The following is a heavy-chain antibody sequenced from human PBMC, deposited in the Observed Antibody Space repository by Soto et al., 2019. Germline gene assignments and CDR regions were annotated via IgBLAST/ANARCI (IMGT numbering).Heavy chain of an antibody. CDR2: ISYDGSNK. V-gene: IGHV3-30*18. D-gene: IGHD6-19*01. CDR3: AKAGAVAGRKYYFEY. J-gene: IGHJ4*02. Sequence: VGSLRLSCASSVFTFSSYGMHCVRHSPGKGLEWVAVISYDGSNKYYADSVKGRFTISRDNSKNTLYLQMNSLRAEDTAVYYCAKAGAVAGRKYYFEYWGQGTLVLVSS. CDR1: VFTFSSYG.